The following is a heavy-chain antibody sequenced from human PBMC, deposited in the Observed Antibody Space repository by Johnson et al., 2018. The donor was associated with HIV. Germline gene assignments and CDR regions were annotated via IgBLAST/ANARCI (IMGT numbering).Heavy chain of an antibody. D-gene: IGHD3-22*01. CDR3: ARANFNYYDSSGPDGHDAFDI. Sequence: VQLVESGGGVVQPGKSLTLSCVGSGLSFSNFGIHWVRQAPGKGLEWVANIKQDGSEKYYVDSVKGRFTISRDNAKNSLYLQMNSLRAEDTAVYYCARANFNYYDSSGPDGHDAFDIWGQGTMVTVSS. V-gene: IGHV3-7*01. CDR1: GLSFSNFG. CDR2: IKQDGSEK. J-gene: IGHJ3*02.